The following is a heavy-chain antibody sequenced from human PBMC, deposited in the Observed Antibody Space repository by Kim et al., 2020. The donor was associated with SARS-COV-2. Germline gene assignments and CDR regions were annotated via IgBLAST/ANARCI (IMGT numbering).Heavy chain of an antibody. CDR2: ILNDGSNK. CDR3: ATEYSSSSAFDY. V-gene: IGHV3-33*03. J-gene: IGHJ4*02. Sequence: GGSLRLSCAASGFSFSTYGMHWVRQAPGKGLEWVAMILNDGSNKYYGDSVKGRFTISRDNSKNTLYLQMNNLRAEDTAVYYCATEYSSSSAFDYWGQGTLVTVSS. D-gene: IGHD6-6*01. CDR1: GFSFSTYG.